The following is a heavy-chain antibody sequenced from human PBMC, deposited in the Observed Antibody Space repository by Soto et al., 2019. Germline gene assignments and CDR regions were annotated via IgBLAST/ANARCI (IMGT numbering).Heavy chain of an antibody. Sequence: GGSLRLSCAASGFTCNSYAMSWVRQAAGKGLEWVSAISGSGGSTYYADSVKGRFTISRDNSKNTLYLQMNSLRAEDTAVYYCAKRVLAYYDFWSGYLGYMDVWGKGTTVTVFS. CDR3: AKRVLAYYDFWSGYLGYMDV. CDR2: ISGSGGST. CDR1: GFTCNSYA. D-gene: IGHD3-3*01. V-gene: IGHV3-23*01. J-gene: IGHJ6*03.